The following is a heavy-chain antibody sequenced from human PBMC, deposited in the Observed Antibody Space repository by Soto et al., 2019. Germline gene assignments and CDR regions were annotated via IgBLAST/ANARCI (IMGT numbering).Heavy chain of an antibody. V-gene: IGHV3-21*02. CDR2: VSSGGSYI. D-gene: IGHD3-22*01. CDR3: VRARATDSRPDY. CDR1: GFPFDLYP. J-gene: IGHJ4*02. Sequence: EVQLVESGGALVNPGGSLRLSCAASGFPFDLYPMIWVRQAPGKGLEWVSSVSSGGSYIYSPDSLKGRFTISRDNAKNLLYLQMNSLRAYDTAIYYCVRARATDSRPDYWGQGSLVTVSS.